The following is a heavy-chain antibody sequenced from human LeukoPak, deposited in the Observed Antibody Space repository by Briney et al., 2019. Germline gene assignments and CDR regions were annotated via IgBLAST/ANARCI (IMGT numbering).Heavy chain of an antibody. Sequence: GGSLRLSCTASRFTFSTYAMSWVRQAPGKGLEWVSSISGSGDATYYTGSVKGRFTISRDNSKNALYLQMSSLRAEDTAVYYCAKSQRNDQQVVQRIDYWGQGTLVTVSS. CDR3: AKSQRNDQQVVQRIDY. J-gene: IGHJ4*02. D-gene: IGHD2-2*01. CDR1: RFTFSTYA. V-gene: IGHV3-23*01. CDR2: ISGSGDAT.